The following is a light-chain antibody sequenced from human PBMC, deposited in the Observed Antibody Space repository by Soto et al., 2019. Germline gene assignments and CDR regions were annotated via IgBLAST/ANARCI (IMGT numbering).Light chain of an antibody. CDR3: QQYGSSIT. Sequence: EIEMTQFPGTLPVSPGDRATLSCRASQSVSSSVAWYQQKPGQAPRLLIYGASSTATGIPDRFSGSGSGTDFTLTISRLEPEDSAVYYCQQYGSSITFGQGTRLEIK. CDR2: GAS. CDR1: QSVSSS. J-gene: IGKJ5*01. V-gene: IGKV3-20*01.